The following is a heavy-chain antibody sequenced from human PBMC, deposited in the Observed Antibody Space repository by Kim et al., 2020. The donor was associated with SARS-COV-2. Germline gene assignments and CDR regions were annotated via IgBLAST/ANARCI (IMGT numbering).Heavy chain of an antibody. D-gene: IGHD3-9*01. Sequence: SETLSLTCTVSGGSISSSSYYWGWIRQPPGKGLEWIGSIYYSGSTYYNPSLKSRVTISVDTSKNQFSLKLSSVTAADTAVYYCARDQTIFSQGAFDIWG. V-gene: IGHV4-39*07. CDR2: IYYSGST. J-gene: IGHJ3*02. CDR3: ARDQTIFSQGAFDI. CDR1: GGSISSSSYY.